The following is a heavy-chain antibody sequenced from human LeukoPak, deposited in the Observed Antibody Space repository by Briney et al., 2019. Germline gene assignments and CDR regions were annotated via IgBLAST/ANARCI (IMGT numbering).Heavy chain of an antibody. CDR2: IYYSGTT. CDR3: ARNKNWFDT. D-gene: IGHD1/OR15-1a*01. V-gene: IGHV4-30-4*01. CDR1: GGSISSGDYY. Sequence: PSQTLSLTCTVSGGSISSGDYYWSWIRQPPGKGLEWIGYIYYSGTTDYNPSLKSRVTISVDTSKNQFSLNLSSVTAADTAVYYCARNKNWFDTWGQGTLVTVSS. J-gene: IGHJ5*02.